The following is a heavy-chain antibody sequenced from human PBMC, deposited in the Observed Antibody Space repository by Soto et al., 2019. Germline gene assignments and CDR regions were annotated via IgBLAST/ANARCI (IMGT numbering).Heavy chain of an antibody. CDR3: ARGGVSSSWNFDS. Sequence: AGGSLRLSCAASGFTFSSFTMNWVRQAPGKGLEWISYITSSSGTIYYADSVKGRFTISRDNAKNSLYLQMNSLRAEDTAVYYCARGGVSSSWNFDSWGQGTRVTVSS. V-gene: IGHV3-48*01. CDR2: ITSSSGTI. D-gene: IGHD6-13*01. J-gene: IGHJ4*02. CDR1: GFTFSSFT.